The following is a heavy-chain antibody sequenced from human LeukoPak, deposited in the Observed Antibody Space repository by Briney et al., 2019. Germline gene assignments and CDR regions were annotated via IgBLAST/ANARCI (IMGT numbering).Heavy chain of an antibody. Sequence: GGSLRLSCAASGFTFDDYAMHWVRQAPGKGLEWVSGISWNSGTIGYADSVKGRFTISRDNAKNSLYLQMNSLRAEDTALYYCAKDNRRMVRGPFDYWGQGTLVTVSS. CDR1: GFTFDDYA. V-gene: IGHV3-9*01. CDR2: ISWNSGTI. CDR3: AKDNRRMVRGPFDY. J-gene: IGHJ4*02. D-gene: IGHD3-10*01.